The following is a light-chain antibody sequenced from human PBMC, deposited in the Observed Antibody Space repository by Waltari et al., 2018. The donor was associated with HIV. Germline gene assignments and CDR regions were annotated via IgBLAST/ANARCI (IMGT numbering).Light chain of an antibody. Sequence: EIVMTQSPGTLSVSPGERATLSCRASQSVSSKLAWYQQKPDQAPRLLIYGASTRATGIPGRFSGSGSGTEFTLTISSLQSEDSAVYYCQQYNNWPPWTFGQGTKVEIK. V-gene: IGKV3-15*01. CDR1: QSVSSK. J-gene: IGKJ1*01. CDR2: GAS. CDR3: QQYNNWPPWT.